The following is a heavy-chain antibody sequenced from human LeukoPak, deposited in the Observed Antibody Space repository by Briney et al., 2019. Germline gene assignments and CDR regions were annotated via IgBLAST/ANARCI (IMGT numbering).Heavy chain of an antibody. Sequence: SETLSLTCTVSGGSISSYYWSWIRQPPGKGLEWIGEIYHSGSTNYNPSLKSRVTISVDKSKNQFSLKLSSVTAADTAVYYCARDSDGNDAFDIWGQGTMVTVSS. V-gene: IGHV4-59*12. CDR3: ARDSDGNDAFDI. CDR1: GGSISSYY. J-gene: IGHJ3*02. D-gene: IGHD2-15*01. CDR2: IYHSGST.